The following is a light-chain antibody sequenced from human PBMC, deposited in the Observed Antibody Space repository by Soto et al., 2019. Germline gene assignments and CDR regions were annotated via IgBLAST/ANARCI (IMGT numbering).Light chain of an antibody. Sequence: QPVLTQPPSVSGAPGQRVTISCTGSSSNIGAGHVVHWYQQFPGRAPNLLIYGSSNRPSGVPDRFSGSKSGTSASLAITGLQAEDEADYYCQSYDNPLSASVFGGGTKLTVL. CDR3: QSYDNPLSASV. J-gene: IGLJ2*01. CDR2: GSS. V-gene: IGLV1-40*01. CDR1: SSNIGAGHV.